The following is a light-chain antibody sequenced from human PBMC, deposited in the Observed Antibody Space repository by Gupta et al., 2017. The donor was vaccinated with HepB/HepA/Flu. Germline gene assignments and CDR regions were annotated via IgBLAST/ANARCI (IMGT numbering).Light chain of an antibody. CDR2: GDD. Sequence: QSVLTQPPSASGKPGPRVTISCSGCDSNIGRNTVSWYQQVPGTAPKLLIYGDDQRPSGVPDRFSGSKSGTSASLVISGLQSEDEADCYCASWDDSLNGFAFGPGTKVTVL. J-gene: IGLJ1*01. V-gene: IGLV1-44*01. CDR1: DSNIGRNT. CDR3: ASWDDSLNGFA.